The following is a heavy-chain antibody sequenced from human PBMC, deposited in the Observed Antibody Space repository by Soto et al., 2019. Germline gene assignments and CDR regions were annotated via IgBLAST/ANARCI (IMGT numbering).Heavy chain of an antibody. D-gene: IGHD6-6*01. CDR3: GSSSEITGYYYGMDV. Sequence: SVKFSCKASGRTFSSYAISWVRQAPGQGLECMGGIIPIVGTANYAQKFQGRVTITAXXXXSXXXMXLXXLRSEDTAVYYCGSSSEITGYYYGMDVWG. V-gene: IGHV1-69*13. CDR1: GRTFSSYA. J-gene: IGHJ6*02. CDR2: IIPIVGTA.